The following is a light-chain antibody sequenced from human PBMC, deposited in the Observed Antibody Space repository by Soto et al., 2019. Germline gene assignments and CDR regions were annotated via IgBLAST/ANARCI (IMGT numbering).Light chain of an antibody. V-gene: IGKV3-11*01. J-gene: IGKJ4*01. CDR2: DAS. CDR3: QWRSDWPPRLT. CDR1: ESIGNY. Sequence: EVVLTQSPATLSLSPGERATLSCRASESIGNYLAWYQQKLGQAPKLLIYDASHRAIGIPGRFSGDGSGTDFTRTSSSLEPEDFAVYYCQWRSDWPPRLTFGGGTKVEIK.